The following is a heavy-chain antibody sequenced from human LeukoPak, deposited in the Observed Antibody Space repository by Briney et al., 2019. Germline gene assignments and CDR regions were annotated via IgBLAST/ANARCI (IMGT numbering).Heavy chain of an antibody. V-gene: IGHV3-74*01. Sequence: GGSLRLSCAASGFTFTTYWIHWVRQAPGKGLVWVSHINSDGSSATYADSVKGRLTISRDNAKNTVYLQMNSLRAKDTAVYYCARGGVGCFDYWGQGALVTVSS. CDR1: GFTFTTYW. J-gene: IGHJ4*02. CDR2: INSDGSSA. CDR3: ARGGVGCFDY. D-gene: IGHD6-19*01.